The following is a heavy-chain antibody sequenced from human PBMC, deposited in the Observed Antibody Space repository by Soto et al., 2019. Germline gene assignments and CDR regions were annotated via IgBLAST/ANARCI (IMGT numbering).Heavy chain of an antibody. CDR1: GGSISSYY. CDR2: IYTSGST. D-gene: IGHD6-6*01. Sequence: SETLSLTCTVSGGSISSYYWSWIRQPAGKGLEWIGRIYTSGSTNYNPSLKSRVTMSVDTSKNQFSLKLSSVTAADTAVYYCARVRIAARTGAYGMDVWGQGTTVTVS. J-gene: IGHJ6*02. V-gene: IGHV4-4*07. CDR3: ARVRIAARTGAYGMDV.